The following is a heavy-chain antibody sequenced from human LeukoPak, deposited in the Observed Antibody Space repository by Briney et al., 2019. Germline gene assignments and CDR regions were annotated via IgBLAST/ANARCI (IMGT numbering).Heavy chain of an antibody. CDR2: IYYSGST. J-gene: IGHJ4*02. V-gene: IGHV4-61*01. CDR1: GGSVSSGSYY. CDR3: ARDLMVQGVLTDY. Sequence: PSETLSLTCTVSGGSVSSGSYYWSWIRQPPGKGLEWIGYIYYSGSTNYNPSLKSRVTISVDTSKNQFSLKLSSVTAADTAVYYCARDLMVQGVLTDYWGQGTLVTVSS. D-gene: IGHD3-10*01.